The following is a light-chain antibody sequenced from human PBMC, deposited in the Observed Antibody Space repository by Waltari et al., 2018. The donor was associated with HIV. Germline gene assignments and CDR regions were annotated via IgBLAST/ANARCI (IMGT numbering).Light chain of an antibody. J-gene: IGKJ3*01. CDR2: AAS. V-gene: IGKV1-39*01. CDR3: QQSYSTLFT. CDR1: QSISSS. Sequence: DIQMTQSPSSLSASVGDRVTITCRASQSISSSLNWYQQKPGKAPKLLIYAASSLQSGVPSRFSRSASGTDFTLTISSLQPEDFATYYCQQSYSTLFTFGPGTKVVIK.